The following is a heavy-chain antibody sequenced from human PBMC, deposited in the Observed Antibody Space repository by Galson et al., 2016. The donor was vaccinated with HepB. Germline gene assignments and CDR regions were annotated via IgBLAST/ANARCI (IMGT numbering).Heavy chain of an antibody. CDR2: INFEGGLI. J-gene: IGHJ5*01. D-gene: IGHD1-14*01. CDR1: GFNFRNYW. CDR3: ARPRYTDSWFDS. V-gene: IGHV3-74*01. Sequence: SLRLSCAASGFNFRNYWMHWVRQTPAKGLMWVSRINFEGGLITYADSVRGRFTISRDNAKNTLYLHMNELRAEDAAVYYCARPRYTDSWFDSWGQGTLVTVSS.